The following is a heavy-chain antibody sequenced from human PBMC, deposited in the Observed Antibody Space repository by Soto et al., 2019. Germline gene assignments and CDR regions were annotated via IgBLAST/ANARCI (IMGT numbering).Heavy chain of an antibody. CDR2: IYYSGST. Sequence: SETQSLTCTVPGGSISSSSYYWGWIRQPPKKRLERIGSIYYSGSTYYNTSLKNQDTISVDKSKNQFSLKLSSVTASVTAVYYCARQGLFFHGIDVWGQGTTVTVSS. V-gene: IGHV4-39*01. CDR3: ARQGLFFHGIDV. J-gene: IGHJ6*02. CDR1: GGSISSSSYY. D-gene: IGHD3-22*01.